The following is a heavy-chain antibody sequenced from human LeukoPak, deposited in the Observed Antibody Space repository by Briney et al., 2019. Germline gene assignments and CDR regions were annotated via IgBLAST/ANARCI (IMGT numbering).Heavy chain of an antibody. CDR1: GGSFSGYY. CDR2: INHSGST. CDR3: ARESSGYYIDY. D-gene: IGHD3-3*01. Sequence: SETLSLTCAVYGGSFSGYYWSWIRQPPGKGLEWIGEINHSGSTNYNPSLKSRVTMSVDTSKNQFSLTLTSVTAADTAVYYCARESSGYYIDYWGQGTLVTVSS. V-gene: IGHV4-34*01. J-gene: IGHJ4*02.